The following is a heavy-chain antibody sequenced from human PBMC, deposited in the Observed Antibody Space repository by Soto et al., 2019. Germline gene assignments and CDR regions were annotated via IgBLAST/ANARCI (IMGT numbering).Heavy chain of an antibody. CDR3: AMCSCDGGHPWNYN. V-gene: IGHV4-59*08. D-gene: IGHD1-7*01. CDR2: IYYSGST. Sequence: PSETLSLTCTVSGGSISSYYWSWIRQPPGKGLEWIGYIYYSGSTNYNPSLKSRVTISVDTSKNQFSLKLSSVTAADTAVYYCAMCSCDGGHPWNYNWGQGTLVTVSS. J-gene: IGHJ4*02. CDR1: GGSISSYY.